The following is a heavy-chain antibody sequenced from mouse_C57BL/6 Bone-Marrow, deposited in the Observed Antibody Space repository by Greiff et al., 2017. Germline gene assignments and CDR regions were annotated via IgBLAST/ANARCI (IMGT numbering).Heavy chain of an antibody. J-gene: IGHJ2*01. Sequence: EVQVVESGGGLVQPGGSLSLSCAASGFTFTDYYMSWVRQPPGKALEWLGFIRNKANGYTPEYSASVKGRFTIARDNSQSILYLQMDALRAEDSATDYCARDYGLAGDYWGQGTTLTVSS. D-gene: IGHD1-1*01. CDR1: GFTFTDYY. V-gene: IGHV7-3*01. CDR2: IRNKANGYTP. CDR3: ARDYGLAGDY.